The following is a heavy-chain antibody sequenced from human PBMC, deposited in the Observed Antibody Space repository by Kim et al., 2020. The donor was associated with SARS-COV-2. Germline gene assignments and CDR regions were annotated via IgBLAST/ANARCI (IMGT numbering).Heavy chain of an antibody. CDR2: ISWNSGSI. CDR1: GFTFDDYA. CDR3: ARVRGYSYGTFDY. D-gene: IGHD5-18*01. V-gene: IGHV3-9*01. J-gene: IGHJ4*02. Sequence: GGSLRLSCAASGFTFDDYAMHWVRQAPGKGLEWVSGISWNSGSIGYADSVKGRFTISRDNAKNSLYLQMNSLRAEDTALYYCARVRGYSYGTFDYWGQGTLVTVSS.